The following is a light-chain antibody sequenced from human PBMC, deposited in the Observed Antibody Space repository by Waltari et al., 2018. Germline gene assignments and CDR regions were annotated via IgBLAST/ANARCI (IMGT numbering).Light chain of an antibody. Sequence: QSALTQPASVSGSPGQSITISCTGTSSDVGAYDYVSWYQQHPGKAPKLLIYDVNHRPSGVSHRFAGSKSGNTASLTISGLQAEDEANYFCSAYTKSTTRYWVFGGGTKVTVL. CDR3: SAYTKSTTRYWV. CDR2: DVN. J-gene: IGLJ3*02. V-gene: IGLV2-14*03. CDR1: SSDVGAYDY.